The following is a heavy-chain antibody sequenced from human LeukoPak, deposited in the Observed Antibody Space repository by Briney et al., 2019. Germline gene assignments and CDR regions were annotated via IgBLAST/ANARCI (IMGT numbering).Heavy chain of an antibody. CDR1: GFTFSSYA. Sequence: GGSLRLSCAASGFTFSSYAMHWVRQAPGKGLEWVSVIYSGGSTYYADSVKGRFTISRDNSKNTLYLQMNSLRAEDTAVYYYARAEVLWFGDGINWFDPWGQGTLVTVSS. J-gene: IGHJ5*02. D-gene: IGHD3-10*01. CDR2: IYSGGST. V-gene: IGHV3-53*01. CDR3: ARAEVLWFGDGINWFDP.